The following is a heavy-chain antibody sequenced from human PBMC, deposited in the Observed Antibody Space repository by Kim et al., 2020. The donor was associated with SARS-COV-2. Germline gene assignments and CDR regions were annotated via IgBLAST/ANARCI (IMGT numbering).Heavy chain of an antibody. D-gene: IGHD2-2*01. CDR3: TTGTLSCSSTSCPHAFDF. V-gene: IGHV3-15*01. J-gene: IGHJ3*01. Sequence: MKGRFPISRDESKNTLYLQMNSLKTEDTAVYYCTTGTLSCSSTSCPHAFDFWGQGTMVTVSS.